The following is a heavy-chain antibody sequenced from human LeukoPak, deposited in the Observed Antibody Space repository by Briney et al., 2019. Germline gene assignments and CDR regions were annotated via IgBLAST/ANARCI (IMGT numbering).Heavy chain of an antibody. Sequence: GASVKVSCKASGYTFTGYYIHWVRQAPGQGPEWMGWINPHSGATNYAQKFQGRVTMTRDTSISTAYMELSSLRSDDTAMYYCARDLVMYYYGSGESTWGQGTQVTVSS. V-gene: IGHV1-2*02. D-gene: IGHD3-10*01. CDR2: INPHSGAT. CDR1: GYTFTGYY. J-gene: IGHJ5*02. CDR3: ARDLVMYYYGSGEST.